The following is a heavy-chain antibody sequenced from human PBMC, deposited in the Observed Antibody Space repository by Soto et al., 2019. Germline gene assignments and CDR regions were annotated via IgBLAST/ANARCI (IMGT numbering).Heavy chain of an antibody. CDR3: ARDRRGINSSSRSYYFDY. CDR1: GVTFSSYA. J-gene: IGHJ4*02. D-gene: IGHD6-13*01. V-gene: IGHV1-69*13. Sequence: GASVKVSGKASGVTFSSYAISWVRQAPGQGLEWMGGIIPIFGTANYAQKFQGRVTITADESTSTAYMELSSLRSEDTAVYYCARDRRGINSSSRSYYFDYWGQGTLVTVSS. CDR2: IIPIFGTA.